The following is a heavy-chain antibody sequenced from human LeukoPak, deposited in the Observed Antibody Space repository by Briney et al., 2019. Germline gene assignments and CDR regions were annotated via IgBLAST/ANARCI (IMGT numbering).Heavy chain of an antibody. CDR2: IYHSGST. J-gene: IGHJ5*02. D-gene: IGHD3-10*01. V-gene: IGHV4-59*12. Sequence: SETLSLTCNVSGGSISSYYWSWIRQPPGKGLEWIGYIYHSGSTNSNPSLKSRVTMSLDTSKNQFSLKLSSVTAADTAVYYCARDSGTTGEVKFDPWGQGTLVTVSS. CDR3: ARDSGTTGEVKFDP. CDR1: GGSISSYY.